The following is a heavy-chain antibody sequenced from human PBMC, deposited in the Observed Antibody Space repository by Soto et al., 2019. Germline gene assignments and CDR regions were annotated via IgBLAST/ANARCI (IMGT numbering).Heavy chain of an antibody. D-gene: IGHD3-16*01. CDR1: GFTVDSYA. J-gene: IGHJ4*02. CDR3: ARGMYSIWGHFDY. CDR2: ISYDGSNR. Sequence: QVHLVESGGGVVQPGRSLRLSCAASGFTVDSYALHWVRQAPGKGLEWVAVISYDGSNRYFADSVRGRFTISRDNSTNTLYLQMNSLRAEDTAVYYCARGMYSIWGHFDYWGQGTLVTVSS. V-gene: IGHV3-30-3*01.